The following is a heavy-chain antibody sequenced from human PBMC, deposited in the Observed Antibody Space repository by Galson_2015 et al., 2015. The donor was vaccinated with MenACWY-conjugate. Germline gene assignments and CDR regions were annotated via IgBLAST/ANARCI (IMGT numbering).Heavy chain of an antibody. CDR1: GFTFSSFA. CDR2: ITSSGGTT. CDR3: AKGGDSGYSDVYNY. V-gene: IGHV3-23*01. Sequence: SLRLSCAASGFTFSSFAMSWVRQAPGKGLEWVSVITSSGGTTYYADSVKGRFTISRDNPKNTLYLQINSLRAEDTAIYYCAKGGDSGYSDVYNYWGQGTLVGVSS. D-gene: IGHD5-18*01. J-gene: IGHJ4*02.